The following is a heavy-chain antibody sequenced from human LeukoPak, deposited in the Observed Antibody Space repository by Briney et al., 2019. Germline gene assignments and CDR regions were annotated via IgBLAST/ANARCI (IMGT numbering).Heavy chain of an antibody. Sequence: GGSLRPSCAASGFTFSSYAMSWVRQAPGKGLEWVANIKQDGSEKYYVDSVKGRFTISRDNAKNSLYLQMNSLRAEDTAVYYCARAGMVRTPRPLDYWGQGTLVTVSS. D-gene: IGHD3-10*01. J-gene: IGHJ4*02. CDR2: IKQDGSEK. CDR3: ARAGMVRTPRPLDY. V-gene: IGHV3-7*01. CDR1: GFTFSSYA.